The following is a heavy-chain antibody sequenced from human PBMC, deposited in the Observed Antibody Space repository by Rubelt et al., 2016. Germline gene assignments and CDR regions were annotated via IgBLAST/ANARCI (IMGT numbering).Heavy chain of an antibody. Sequence: QVQLQQWGAGLLKPSETLSLTCAVYGGSFSGYYWSWIRQPPGKGLEWIGEINHSGSTNYNPSLKSRATISVDTSKNQFSLKLSSVTGAGTAVYYCARVSGWYRAPGQDFDYWGQGTLVTVSS. J-gene: IGHJ4*02. V-gene: IGHV4-34*01. CDR1: GGSFSGYY. D-gene: IGHD6-19*01. CDR3: ARVSGWYRAPGQDFDY. CDR2: INHSGST.